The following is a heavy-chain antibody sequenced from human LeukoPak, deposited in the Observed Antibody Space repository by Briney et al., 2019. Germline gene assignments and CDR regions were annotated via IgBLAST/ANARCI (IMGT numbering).Heavy chain of an antibody. V-gene: IGHV3-21*01. D-gene: IGHD2-2*01. Sequence: GGSLRLSCAASGFTFSSYSMTWVRQAPGKGLEWVSSISSSSSYIYYADSVKGRFTISRDNAKNSLYLQMNSLRAEDTAVYYCARDCSSTSCHDYWGQGTLVTVSS. CDR1: GFTFSSYS. CDR2: ISSSSSYI. CDR3: ARDCSSTSCHDY. J-gene: IGHJ4*02.